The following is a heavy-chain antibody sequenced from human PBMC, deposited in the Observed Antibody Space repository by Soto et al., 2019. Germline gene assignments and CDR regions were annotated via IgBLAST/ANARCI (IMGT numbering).Heavy chain of an antibody. CDR2: IIPIFGTA. Sequence: QVHLVQSGPEVKKPGSSVKVSCKASGGTFSTPAINWVRQAPGQGLAWMGGIIPIFGTADSAPHFQGRVRXXADEATRTAYMELSSLRSEDTAMYYCARVHEYGGNSDAFDIWGQGTMVSVSS. V-gene: IGHV1-69*13. J-gene: IGHJ3*02. CDR3: ARVHEYGGNSDAFDI. CDR1: GGTFSTPA. D-gene: IGHD4-17*01.